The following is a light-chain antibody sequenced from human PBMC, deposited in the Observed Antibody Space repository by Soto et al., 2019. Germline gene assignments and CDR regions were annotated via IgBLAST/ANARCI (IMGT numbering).Light chain of an antibody. Sequence: QSALTQPRSVSGSPGQSVTISCAGTNSDVGGYNYVSWYQQHSGKAPKLMIYDVTKRPSGVPDRFSGSKSGNTASLTISGLQADDEADYYCCSYAGNDIYVFGTGTKLTVL. CDR2: DVT. CDR1: NSDVGGYNY. V-gene: IGLV2-11*01. J-gene: IGLJ1*01. CDR3: CSYAGNDIYV.